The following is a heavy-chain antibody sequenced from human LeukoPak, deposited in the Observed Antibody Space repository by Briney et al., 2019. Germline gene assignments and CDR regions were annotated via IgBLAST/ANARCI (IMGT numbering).Heavy chain of an antibody. CDR2: IKQDGSEK. Sequence: PGGSLRLSCATSGFTFSTYWMSWVRQAPGKGLEWVANIKQDGSEKYYMDSVKGRFTISRDNAKNSLYLQMNSLRAEDTAVYYCANGDGFDYWGQGTLVTVSS. V-gene: IGHV3-7*01. J-gene: IGHJ4*02. CDR3: ANGDGFDY. D-gene: IGHD5-24*01. CDR1: GFTFSTYW.